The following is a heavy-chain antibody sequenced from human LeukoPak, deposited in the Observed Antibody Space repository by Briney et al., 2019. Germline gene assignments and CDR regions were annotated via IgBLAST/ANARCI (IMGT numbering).Heavy chain of an antibody. V-gene: IGHV3-15*01. J-gene: IGHJ5*02. CDR1: GFTFSNAW. CDR3: TTDTPLGYCSSTICSNWFDP. CDR2: IKSKTDGGTT. Sequence: GGSLRLSCAASGFTFSNAWMSWVRQAPGQGLEWVGRIKSKTDGGTTDYAAPVKGRFTISRDDSKNTLYLQMNSLKTEDTAVYYCTTDTPLGYCSSTICSNWFDPWGQGTLVTVSS. D-gene: IGHD2-2*01.